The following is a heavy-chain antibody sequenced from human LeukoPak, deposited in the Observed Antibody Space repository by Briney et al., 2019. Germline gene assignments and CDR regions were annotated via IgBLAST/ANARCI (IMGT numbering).Heavy chain of an antibody. V-gene: IGHV4-59*12. J-gene: IGHJ4*02. CDR3: ARGEWELGY. D-gene: IGHD1-26*01. CDR1: GDSISSYY. CDR2: VSYTGST. Sequence: SXTLSLTCSISGDSISSYYWSWIRQPPGKGLEWIGYVSYTGSTNYNPSLKSRGTISINTYKNQFSLKLSSVTAADTAVYYCARGEWELGYWGQGTLVTVSS.